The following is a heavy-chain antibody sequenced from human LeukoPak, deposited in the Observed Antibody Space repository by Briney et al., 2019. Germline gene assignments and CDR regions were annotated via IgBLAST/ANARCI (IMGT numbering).Heavy chain of an antibody. D-gene: IGHD2-2*01. Sequence: GGSLRLSGEASGFTFEDYAMPWARQAPGKGLEGVSLISWDGGSTYYADSVKGRFTISRDNSKNSLYLQMNSLRAEDTALYYCAKDGWRGYCSSTSCYYMDVWGKGTTVTVSS. CDR1: GFTFEDYA. CDR3: AKDGWRGYCSSTSCYYMDV. J-gene: IGHJ6*03. V-gene: IGHV3-43D*03. CDR2: ISWDGGST.